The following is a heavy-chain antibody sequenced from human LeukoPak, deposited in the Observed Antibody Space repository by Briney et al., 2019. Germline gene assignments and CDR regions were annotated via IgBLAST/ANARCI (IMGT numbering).Heavy chain of an antibody. CDR2: IGTSSSFI. Sequence: EGSLRLSCAASGFIFSSYSMNWVRQAPGKGLEWISYIGTSSSFIYYADSVKGRFTISRDSAKNSLYLQMNSLRAEDTAVYYCARQKWAASDYVGSGLPFDYWGQGTLVTVSS. J-gene: IGHJ4*02. V-gene: IGHV3-48*01. CDR3: ARQKWAASDYVGSGLPFDY. D-gene: IGHD4-17*01. CDR1: GFIFSSYS.